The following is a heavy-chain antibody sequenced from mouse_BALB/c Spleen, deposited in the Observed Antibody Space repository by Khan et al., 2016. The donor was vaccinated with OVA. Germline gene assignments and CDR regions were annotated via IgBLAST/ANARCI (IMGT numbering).Heavy chain of an antibody. CDR3: ARSGYGSLVY. V-gene: IGHV1-77*01. J-gene: IGHJ2*01. CDR1: GYTFTDYV. D-gene: IGHD1-1*01. CDR2: IFPGSGDT. Sequence: QVQLQQSGPELVKPGSSMKMSCKASGYTFTDYVLNWAKQRTGQGLEWIGQIFPGSGDTYYNEKFKGKATLTADTSSNTVYMQLGSLTYEDSAVYFCARSGYGSLVYWGQGTTLTVSS.